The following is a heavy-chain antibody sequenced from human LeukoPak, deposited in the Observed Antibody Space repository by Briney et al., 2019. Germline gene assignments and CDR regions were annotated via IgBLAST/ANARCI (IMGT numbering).Heavy chain of an antibody. V-gene: IGHV4-34*01. CDR2: INHGGST. D-gene: IGHD2-2*01. Sequence: PSETLSLTCAVYGGSFSGYYWSWIRQPPGKGLEWIGEINHGGSTNYNPSLKSRVTISVDTSKNQLSLKLSSVTAADTAVYYCASDIVVVPAAMGSYYYYGMDVWGQGTTVTVSS. J-gene: IGHJ6*02. CDR3: ASDIVVVPAAMGSYYYYGMDV. CDR1: GGSFSGYY.